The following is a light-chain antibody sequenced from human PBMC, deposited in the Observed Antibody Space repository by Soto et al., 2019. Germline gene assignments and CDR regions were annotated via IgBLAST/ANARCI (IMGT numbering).Light chain of an antibody. CDR3: QSYDSSLSGSVI. Sequence: QSVLTQPPSVSGAPGQRVTIPCTGSSSNIGAGYDVHWYQQLPGTAPKLLIYGNKNRPSGVPDRFSGSKSATSASLAITGLRAEDEADYYCQSYDSSLSGSVIFGGGTKLTVL. J-gene: IGLJ2*01. CDR1: SSNIGAGYD. V-gene: IGLV1-40*01. CDR2: GNK.